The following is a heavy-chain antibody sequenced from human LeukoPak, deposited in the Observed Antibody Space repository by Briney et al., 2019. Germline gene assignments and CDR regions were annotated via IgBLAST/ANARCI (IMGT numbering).Heavy chain of an antibody. CDR2: ISGYNGNT. J-gene: IGHJ4*02. Sequence: ASVKVSCNASGYTFTSYSISWVRQAPGQGFEWMGWISGYNGNTNYAQKLQGRVTMTTDTSTSTVYMELKNLRSDDTAVYFCARVQIAAAGLLPPFDYWGQGTLVTVSS. D-gene: IGHD6-13*01. V-gene: IGHV1-18*01. CDR1: GYTFTSYS. CDR3: ARVQIAAAGLLPPFDY.